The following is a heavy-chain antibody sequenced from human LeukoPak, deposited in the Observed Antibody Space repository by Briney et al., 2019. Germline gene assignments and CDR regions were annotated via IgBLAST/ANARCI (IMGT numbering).Heavy chain of an antibody. CDR3: ARRGPYCSSTSCLYFDY. CDR1: GFTFSSYS. J-gene: IGHJ4*02. V-gene: IGHV3-48*01. D-gene: IGHD2-2*01. CDR2: ISSSSTI. Sequence: GGSLRLSCAASGFTFSSYSMNRVRQAPGKGLEWVSSISSSSTIYYADSVKGRFTISRDNAKNSLYLQMNSLRAEDTAVYYCARRGPYCSSTSCLYFDYWGQGTLVTVSS.